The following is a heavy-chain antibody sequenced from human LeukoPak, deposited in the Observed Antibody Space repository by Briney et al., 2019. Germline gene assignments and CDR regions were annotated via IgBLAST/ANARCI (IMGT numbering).Heavy chain of an antibody. CDR3: ARENRYYDSSGYLAGKNFDY. CDR1: GYTFTSYG. J-gene: IGHJ4*02. CDR2: ISAYNGNT. V-gene: IGHV1-18*01. Sequence: ASVKVSCKASGYTFTSYGISWVRQAPGQGLEWMGWISAYNGNTNYAQKLQGRVTMTTDTSTSTAYMELRSLRSDDTAVYYCARENRYYDSSGYLAGKNFDYWGQGTLVTVSS. D-gene: IGHD3-22*01.